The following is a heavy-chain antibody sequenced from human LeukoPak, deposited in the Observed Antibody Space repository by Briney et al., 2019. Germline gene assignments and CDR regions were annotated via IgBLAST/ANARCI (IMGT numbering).Heavy chain of an antibody. V-gene: IGHV3-53*01. Sequence: GGSLRLSCAASGFTVSSNYMSWVRQAPGKGLEWVSVIYSGGSTYYADSVKGRFTISRDNSKNTLYLQMNSLRAEDTAVYYCARDSGTWGGNSGLPSYFDYWGQGTLVTVSS. CDR3: ARDSGTWGGNSGLPSYFDY. CDR1: GFTVSSNY. J-gene: IGHJ4*02. D-gene: IGHD4-23*01. CDR2: IYSGGST.